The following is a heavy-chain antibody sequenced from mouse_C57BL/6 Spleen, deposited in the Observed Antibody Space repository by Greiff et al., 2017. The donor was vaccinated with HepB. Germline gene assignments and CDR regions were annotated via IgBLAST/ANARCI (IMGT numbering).Heavy chain of an antibody. CDR3: ARAYGNCSAWFAY. CDR2: INPYNGGT. V-gene: IGHV1-19*01. Sequence: VQLQQSGPVLVKPGASVKMSCKASGYTFTDYYMNWVKQSHGKSLEWIGVINPYNGGTSYNQKFKGKATLTVDKSSSTAYMGLNSLTSEDSAVYYCARAYGNCSAWFAYWGQGTLVTVSA. D-gene: IGHD2-1*01. J-gene: IGHJ3*01. CDR1: GYTFTDYY.